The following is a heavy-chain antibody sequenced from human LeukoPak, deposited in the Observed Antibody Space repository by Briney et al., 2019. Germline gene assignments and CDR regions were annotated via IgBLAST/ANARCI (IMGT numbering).Heavy chain of an antibody. V-gene: IGHV3-9*01. CDR1: GFTFDDCA. CDR2: ISWNSGRI. Sequence: GGSLRLSCAASGFTFDDCAMHWVRQAPGKGPEWVSGISWNSGRIGYADSVKGRFTISRDNAKNSLYLQMNSLRAEDTAFYYCAKEEWERRAFDIWGQGTMVTVSS. D-gene: IGHD1-26*01. CDR3: AKEEWERRAFDI. J-gene: IGHJ3*02.